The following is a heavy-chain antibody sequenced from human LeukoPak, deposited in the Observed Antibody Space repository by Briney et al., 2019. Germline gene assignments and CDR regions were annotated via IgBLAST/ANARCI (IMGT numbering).Heavy chain of an antibody. CDR3: AKDRPNYYGSNGHYYKLNGDC. CDR1: GFTFSSYA. V-gene: IGHV3-23*01. J-gene: IGHJ4*02. D-gene: IGHD3-22*01. Sequence: PGGSLRLSCAASGFTFSSYAMIWVRQAPGKGLEWVSSITSSGAATYYADSVKGRFTISRDNSDNTLYLQMNGLRAEDTAVYYCAKDRPNYYGSNGHYYKLNGDCWGQGPLVTVSS. CDR2: ITSSGAAT.